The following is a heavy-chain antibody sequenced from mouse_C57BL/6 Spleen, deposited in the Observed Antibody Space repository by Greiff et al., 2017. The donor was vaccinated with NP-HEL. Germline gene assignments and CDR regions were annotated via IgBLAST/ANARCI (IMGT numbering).Heavy chain of an antibody. V-gene: IGHV1-66*01. Sequence: QVHVKQSGPELVKPGASVKISCKASGYSFTSYYIHWVKQRPGQGLEWIGWIYPGSGNTKYNEKFKGKATLTADTSSSTAYMQLSSLTSEDSAVYYCASYDEFAYWGQGTLVTVSA. J-gene: IGHJ3*01. CDR3: ASYDEFAY. D-gene: IGHD2-12*01. CDR2: IYPGSGNT. CDR1: GYSFTSYY.